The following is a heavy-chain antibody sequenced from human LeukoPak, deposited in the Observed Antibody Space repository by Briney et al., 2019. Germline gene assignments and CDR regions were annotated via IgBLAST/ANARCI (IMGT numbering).Heavy chain of an antibody. D-gene: IGHD4-11*01. J-gene: IGHJ4*02. V-gene: IGHV3-7*01. CDR3: RTGHYSGL. CDR2: VKKDGSEK. CDR1: RFTFSDYW. Sequence: GGSLRLSCAASRFTFSDYWMSWVRQAPGKGLEWVANVKKDGSEKNYVASVRGRFTISRDNARRSLYLYMNNLRPEDTGVYYCRTGHYSGLWGQGTLVIVSS.